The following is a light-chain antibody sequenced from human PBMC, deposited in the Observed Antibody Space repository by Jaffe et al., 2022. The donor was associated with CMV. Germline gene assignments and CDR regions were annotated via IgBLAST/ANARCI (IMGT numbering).Light chain of an antibody. V-gene: IGKV3-20*01. CDR3: QQYGSSPRT. CDR1: QSVNTNY. Sequence: EIVLTQSPGTLSLSPGERTTLSCRASQSVNTNYLAWYQQKPGQAPRLLIYGAFHRATGIPDRFSGSGSGTDFTLTITRLAPEDFAVYYCQQYGSSPRTFGQGTKLEIK. J-gene: IGKJ2*01. CDR2: GAF.